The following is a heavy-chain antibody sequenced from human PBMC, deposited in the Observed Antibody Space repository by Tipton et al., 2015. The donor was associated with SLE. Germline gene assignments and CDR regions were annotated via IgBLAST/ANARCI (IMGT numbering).Heavy chain of an antibody. CDR2: MNPNSGTT. V-gene: IGHV1-8*01. CDR1: GYTFTSYD. D-gene: IGHD3-9*01. CDR3: ASEGRDLLSWLDP. J-gene: IGHJ5*02. Sequence: QSGPEVKKPGASVKVSCKASGYTFTSYDINWVRQATGQGLEWMGWMNPNSGTTGYAQNFQGRVTMTRNTSTSTAYMELSRLRSDDTAVYYCASEGRDLLSWLDPWGQGTLVTVSS.